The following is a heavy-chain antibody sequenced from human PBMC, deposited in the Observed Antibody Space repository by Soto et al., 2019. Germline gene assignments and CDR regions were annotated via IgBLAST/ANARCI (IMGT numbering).Heavy chain of an antibody. CDR1: GYSFTNFW. CDR2: IYPGDSDT. J-gene: IGHJ6*02. V-gene: IGHV5-51*01. D-gene: IGHD6-6*01. CDR3: ARFSSYYGMDV. Sequence: PGESLKISCKGSGYSFTNFWIAWVRQMPGKGLEWMTIIYPGDSDTRYSPSFQGQVTISADKSIGTVYLQWSSLKASDTAIYYCARFSSYYGMDVWGQGTTVTVSS.